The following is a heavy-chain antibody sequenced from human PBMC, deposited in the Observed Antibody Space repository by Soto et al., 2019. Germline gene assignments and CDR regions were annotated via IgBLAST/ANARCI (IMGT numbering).Heavy chain of an antibody. CDR1: GFTFSSNW. CDR2: INQDGSET. D-gene: IGHD2-2*01. CDR3: ARFYCVPTSCYDS. J-gene: IGHJ4*02. Sequence: EVYLLESGGGLVQPGGSLTLSCAASGFTFSSNWMGWVRQAPGKVLEWVATINQDGSETYYVDSVTGRFTMSRDNARSSVFLQMTSLGGEDTAVYLCARFYCVPTSCYDSWGQGTLVTVSS. V-gene: IGHV3-7*01.